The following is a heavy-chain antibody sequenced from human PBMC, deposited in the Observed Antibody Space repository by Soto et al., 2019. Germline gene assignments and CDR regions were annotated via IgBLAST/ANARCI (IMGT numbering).Heavy chain of an antibody. V-gene: IGHV4-39*01. J-gene: IGHJ4*02. Sequence: SETLSLTCTVSGGSVSSSSHYWGWIRQPPEKGLEWIGTIYYSGSTFYNPSLKSRVTISVDTSKNQFSLKLTSVTAADTAVYYCARRVEYYDFWSGYGGIHYSGQGTLVTVSS. D-gene: IGHD3-3*01. CDR1: GGSVSSSSHY. CDR2: IYYSGST. CDR3: ARRVEYYDFWSGYGGIHY.